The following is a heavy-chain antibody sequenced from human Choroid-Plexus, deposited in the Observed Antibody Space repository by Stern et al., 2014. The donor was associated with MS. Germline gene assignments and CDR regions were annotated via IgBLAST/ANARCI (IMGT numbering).Heavy chain of an antibody. V-gene: IGHV4-31*03. CDR1: GGSISSGRYY. D-gene: IGHD3-16*01. J-gene: IGHJ4*02. CDR2: VHYSGST. CDR3: ARSDRLWGSFDY. Sequence: QVQLQESGPGLVKPSQTLSLTCTVSGGSISSGRYYWSWIRQHPGKGLERIGYVHYSGSTYYNPSLQSRVTISVDTSKNQFSLKLSSVTAADTALYYCARSDRLWGSFDYWGQGTLVTVSS.